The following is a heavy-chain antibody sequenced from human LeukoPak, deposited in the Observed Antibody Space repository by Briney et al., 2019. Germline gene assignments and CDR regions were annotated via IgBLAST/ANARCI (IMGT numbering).Heavy chain of an antibody. V-gene: IGHV4-39*01. Sequence: SETLSLTCTVSGGSISSSSYYWGWIRQPPGKGLEWIGSIYYSGSTYYNPSLKSRVTISVDTSKNQFSLKLSSVTAADTAVYYCARHGPRASGSYRTIPYYFDYWGQGTPVTVSS. CDR2: IYYSGST. D-gene: IGHD1-26*01. J-gene: IGHJ4*02. CDR1: GGSISSSSYY. CDR3: ARHGPRASGSYRTIPYYFDY.